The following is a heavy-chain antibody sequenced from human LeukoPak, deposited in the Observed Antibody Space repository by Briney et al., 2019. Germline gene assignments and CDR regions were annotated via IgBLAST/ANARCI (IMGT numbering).Heavy chain of an antibody. V-gene: IGHV4-34*01. J-gene: IGHJ4*02. CDR3: ATSSSWYKRGGY. Sequence: SETLSLTCAVYGGSFSGYYWSWIRQPPGKGLEWIGEINHSGSTNYNPSLKSRVTISVDTSKNQFSLKLSSVTAADTAVYYCATSSSWYKRGGYWGQGTLVTVSS. CDR2: INHSGST. D-gene: IGHD6-13*01. CDR1: GGSFSGYY.